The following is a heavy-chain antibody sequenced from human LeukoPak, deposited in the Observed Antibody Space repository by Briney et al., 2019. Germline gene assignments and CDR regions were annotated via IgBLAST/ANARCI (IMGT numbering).Heavy chain of an antibody. Sequence: PGGSLRLSCAASGFTFSKYGMHWVRQAPGKGLEWVTFIRYDGSNKYYADSLKGRFTISRDNSKNTLYLQMNSLRAEDMALYYCAKARFLCSGGSCYSGPLDYWGQGTLVTVSS. CDR3: AKARFLCSGGSCYSGPLDY. D-gene: IGHD2-15*01. CDR1: GFTFSKYG. J-gene: IGHJ4*02. V-gene: IGHV3-30*02. CDR2: IRYDGSNK.